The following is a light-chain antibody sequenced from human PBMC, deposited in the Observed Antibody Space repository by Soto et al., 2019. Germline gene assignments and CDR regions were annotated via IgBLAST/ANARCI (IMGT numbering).Light chain of an antibody. J-gene: IGKJ4*01. CDR3: LQDYNYPLT. CDR2: AAS. CDR1: QGIGID. V-gene: IGKV1-6*01. Sequence: AIQMTQSPSSLSASVGDRVTISCRASQGIGIDLGWYQQKPGKAPKLLIYAASSLQSGVPSRFSGSGSGTDFTLTISSLQPEDFVTYYCLQDYNYPLTFGGGTKVEIK.